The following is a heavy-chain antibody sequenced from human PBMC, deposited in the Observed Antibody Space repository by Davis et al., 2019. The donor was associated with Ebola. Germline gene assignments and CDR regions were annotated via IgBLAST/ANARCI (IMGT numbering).Heavy chain of an antibody. CDR2: ISGSGGST. J-gene: IGHJ6*02. V-gene: IGHV3-23*01. D-gene: IGHD2-15*01. CDR3: AKNQDCSGGNCYYYGMDV. Sequence: GGSLRLSCAASGFTFSSYAMSWVRQAPGKGLEWVSAISGSGGSTYYADSVKGRFTISRDNSKNTLYLQMNSLRAEDTAVYYCAKNQDCSGGNCYYYGMDVWGQGTTVTVSS. CDR1: GFTFSSYA.